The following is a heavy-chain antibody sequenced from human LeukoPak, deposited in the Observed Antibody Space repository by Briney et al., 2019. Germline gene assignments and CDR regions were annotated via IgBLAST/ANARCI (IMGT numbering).Heavy chain of an antibody. J-gene: IGHJ3*02. D-gene: IGHD3-22*01. Sequence: GASVKVSCKASGYTFTGYYMHWVRQAPGQGLEWMGRINPNSGGTNYAQKFQGRVTMTRDTSISTAYMELSRLRSDDTAVYYCAREYDDSSGYYDAFDIWGQGTMVTVSS. V-gene: IGHV1-2*06. CDR2: INPNSGGT. CDR3: AREYDDSSGYYDAFDI. CDR1: GYTFTGYY.